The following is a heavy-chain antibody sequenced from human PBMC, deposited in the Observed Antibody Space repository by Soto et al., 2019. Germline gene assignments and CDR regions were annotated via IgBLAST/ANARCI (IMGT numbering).Heavy chain of an antibody. V-gene: IGHV1-18*01. Sequence: ASVKVSCKASGYTFTNYGISWVRQAPGQGLEWMGWISTYNGNTNYAQNLQGRVTMTTDTSTSTAYMELRSLRSDDTAVYYCARGWDYGDSTRARTRSNVGFDYWGQGTLVTVSS. CDR1: GYTFTNYG. CDR2: ISTYNGNT. CDR3: ARGWDYGDSTRARTRSNVGFDY. J-gene: IGHJ4*02. D-gene: IGHD4-17*01.